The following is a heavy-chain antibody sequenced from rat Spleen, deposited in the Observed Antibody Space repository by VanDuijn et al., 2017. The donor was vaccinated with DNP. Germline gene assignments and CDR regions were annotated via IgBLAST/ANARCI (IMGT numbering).Heavy chain of an antibody. J-gene: IGHJ2*01. D-gene: IGHD1-7*01. V-gene: IGHV3-1*01. CDR1: GYSITSNY. CDR3: ARWTRYFDY. Sequence: EVQLQESGPGLVQPSQSLSLTCSVTGYSITSNYWGWIRKFPGNKMEYIGHISYSGSTNYNPSLRSRISITRDTSKNHFFLHLNSVTTEDTATYYCARWTRYFDYWGQGVMVTVSS. CDR2: ISYSGST.